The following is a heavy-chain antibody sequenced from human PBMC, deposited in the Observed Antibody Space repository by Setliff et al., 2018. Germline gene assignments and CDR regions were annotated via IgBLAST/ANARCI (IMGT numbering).Heavy chain of an antibody. CDR2: INHSGIT. Sequence: SETLSLTCAVYGGSFSGYYWTWIRQSPGRGLEWIGEINHSGITNYNPSLKSRLTIAVDTSKNEFSLILASVTAADTAVYYDARGGSFGYNADFWGQGALVTVSS. D-gene: IGHD5-12*01. CDR1: GGSFSGYY. J-gene: IGHJ4*02. CDR3: ARGGSFGYNADF. V-gene: IGHV4-34*01.